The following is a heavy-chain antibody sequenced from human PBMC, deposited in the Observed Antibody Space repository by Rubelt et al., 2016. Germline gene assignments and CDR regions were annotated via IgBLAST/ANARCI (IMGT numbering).Heavy chain of an antibody. CDR2: IYYSGST. CDR1: GGSISISSYY. D-gene: IGHD4-17*01. J-gene: IGHJ4*02. Sequence: QLQLQESGPGLVTPSETLSLTCTVSGGSISISSYYWGWIRQPPGKGLEWIGSIYYSGSTYYNPSLKSRVTISVEASKNQFSLKLSSVTAADTAVYYCAVEDIVEPQMNTVTNWGQGTLVTVSS. CDR3: AVEDIVEPQMNTVTN. V-gene: IGHV4-39*07.